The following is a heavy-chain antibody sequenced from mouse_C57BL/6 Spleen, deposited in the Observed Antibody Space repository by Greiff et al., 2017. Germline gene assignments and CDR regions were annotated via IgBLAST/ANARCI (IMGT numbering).Heavy chain of an antibody. CDR3: ARRNYGKGPLDVDD. CDR2: INPNNGGT. J-gene: IGHJ2*01. Sequence: EVKLQESGPELVKPGASVKIPCKASGYTFTDYNMDWVKQSHGKSLEWIGDINPNNGGTIYNQKFKGKATLTVDKSSSTAYMELRSLTSEDTAVYYCARRNYGKGPLDVDDWGQGTTLTVSS. D-gene: IGHD1-1*01. CDR1: GYTFTDYN. V-gene: IGHV1-18*01.